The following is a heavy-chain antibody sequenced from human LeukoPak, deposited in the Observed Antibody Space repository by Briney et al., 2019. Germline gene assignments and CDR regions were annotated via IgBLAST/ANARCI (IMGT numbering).Heavy chain of an antibody. Sequence: PGGSLRLSCAASGFTFSSYAMSWVRQAPGKGLEWVSAISGSGGSTYYADSVKGRFTISRDNSKNTLDLQMNSLRAEDTAVYYCAKFRYGESSGYYFDYWGQGTLVTVSS. J-gene: IGHJ4*02. CDR3: AKFRYGESSGYYFDY. D-gene: IGHD4-17*01. V-gene: IGHV3-23*01. CDR2: ISGSGGST. CDR1: GFTFSSYA.